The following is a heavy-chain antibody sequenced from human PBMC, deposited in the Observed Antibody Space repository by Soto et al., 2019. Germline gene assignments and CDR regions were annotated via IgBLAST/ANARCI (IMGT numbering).Heavy chain of an antibody. CDR1: GGSVSYASFY. CDR3: VRVLDSSWYADL. D-gene: IGHD3-22*01. V-gene: IGHV4-61*03. Sequence: QVQLQESGPGLVKPSETLSLTCSVSGGSVSYASFYWTWIRQAPGTGLEYIGYIFYTGVTNYNPSLSSRVTISLDTSKNHFSLKLNSMTAADTAVYYCVRVLDSSWYADLWGRGTLVTVSS. CDR2: IFYTGVT. J-gene: IGHJ2*01.